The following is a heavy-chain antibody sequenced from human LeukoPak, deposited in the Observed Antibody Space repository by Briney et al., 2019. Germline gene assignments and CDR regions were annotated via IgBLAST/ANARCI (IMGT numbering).Heavy chain of an antibody. J-gene: IGHJ4*02. CDR1: GFTVTGNY. CDR2: IYSGGTT. D-gene: IGHD5-12*01. V-gene: IGHV3-66*04. CDR3: AKHSYRVDSFTDY. Sequence: GGSLRLSCAASGFTVTGNYMSWVRQAPGKGLEWVSVIYSGGTTYYADSVKGRFTISRDNSKNTLYLQMNSLRAEDTAVYYCAKHSYRVDSFTDYWGQGTLVTVSS.